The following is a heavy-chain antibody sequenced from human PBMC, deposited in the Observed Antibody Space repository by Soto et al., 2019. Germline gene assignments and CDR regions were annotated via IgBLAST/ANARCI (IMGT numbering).Heavy chain of an antibody. J-gene: IGHJ4*02. CDR2: FDPEDGET. CDR1: GYTLTELS. D-gene: IGHD5-12*01. V-gene: IGHV1-24*01. CDR3: ATDPRYSGYETEGPIDY. Sequence: ASVKVSCKVSGYTLTELSMHWVRQAPGKGLEWMGGFDPEDGETIYAQKFQGRVTMTEDTSTDTAYMELSSLRSEDTAVYYCATDPRYSGYETEGPIDYWGQGTLVTVSS.